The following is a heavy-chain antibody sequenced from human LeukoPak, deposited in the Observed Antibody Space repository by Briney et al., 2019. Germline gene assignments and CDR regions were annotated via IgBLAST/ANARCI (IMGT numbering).Heavy chain of an antibody. Sequence: SETLSLTCSVSGDSMTNYYWSWIRQPPGKGLEWIGYIYYSGATSYNPSLESRVTISEDTSKNQFSLRLSSVAAADTAVYYCARSVVLYYFDYWGQGTLVTVSS. D-gene: IGHD2-15*01. V-gene: IGHV4-59*01. J-gene: IGHJ4*02. CDR2: IYYSGAT. CDR3: ARSVVLYYFDY. CDR1: GDSMTNYY.